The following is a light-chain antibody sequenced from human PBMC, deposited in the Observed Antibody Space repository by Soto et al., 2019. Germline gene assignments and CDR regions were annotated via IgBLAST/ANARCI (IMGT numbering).Light chain of an antibody. CDR1: SSDVGGYIY. CDR3: CSYAGSYTWV. CDR2: DVS. V-gene: IGLV2-11*01. J-gene: IGLJ3*02. Sequence: QSALTQPRSVSGSPGQSVTISCTGTSSDVGGYIYVSWYQQYPGKAPKLMVYDVSKRPSGVPDRFSGSKSGNTASLTISGLQAEDEADYYCCSYAGSYTWVFGGGTKLTVL.